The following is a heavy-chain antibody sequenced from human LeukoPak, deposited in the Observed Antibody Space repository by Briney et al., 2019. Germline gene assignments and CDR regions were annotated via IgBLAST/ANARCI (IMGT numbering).Heavy chain of an antibody. V-gene: IGHV3-23*01. Sequence: GGSLRLSCAASRFTFSNYAMTWVRQAPGKGLEWVSTIGISGTTTYYADSVKGHFTISRDNSKNTLYLQMNSLRAEDTAVYYCAKGGSSFDFWGQGTLVTVSS. CDR2: IGISGTTT. CDR1: RFTFSNYA. J-gene: IGHJ4*02. CDR3: AKGGSSFDF.